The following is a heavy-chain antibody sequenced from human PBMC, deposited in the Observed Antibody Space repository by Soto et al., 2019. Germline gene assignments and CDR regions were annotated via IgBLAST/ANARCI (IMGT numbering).Heavy chain of an antibody. CDR3: ARSPYSSSAYGMDV. J-gene: IGHJ6*02. CDR2: IDPSDSYT. CDR1: GYSFTSYW. D-gene: IGHD6-6*01. Sequence: PGESLKISCKGAGYSFTSYWISWVRQMPGKGLEWMGRIDPSDSYTNYSPSFQGHVTISADKSISTAYLQWSSLKASDTAMYYCARSPYSSSAYGMDVWGQGTTVTVSS. V-gene: IGHV5-10-1*01.